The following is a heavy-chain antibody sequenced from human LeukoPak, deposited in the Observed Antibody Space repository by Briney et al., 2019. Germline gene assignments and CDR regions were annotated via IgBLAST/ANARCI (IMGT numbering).Heavy chain of an antibody. D-gene: IGHD5-12*01. Sequence: PSETLSLTCAVYGGSFSGYYWSWIRQPPGKGLEWIGEINHSGSTNYNPSLKSRVTISVDMSKNQFSLKLSSVTAADTAVYYCARGRGSPRSYMDVWGKGTTVTVSS. CDR2: INHSGST. CDR1: GGSFSGYY. J-gene: IGHJ6*03. CDR3: ARGRGSPRSYMDV. V-gene: IGHV4-34*01.